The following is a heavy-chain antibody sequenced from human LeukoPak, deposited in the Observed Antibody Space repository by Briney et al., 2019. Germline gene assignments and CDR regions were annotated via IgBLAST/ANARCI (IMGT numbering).Heavy chain of an antibody. Sequence: SETLSLTCTVSGDSISSSSYYWGWIRQPPGKGLEWIGTIFYSGSTYYNPSLKSRVTISVDTSKNQFSLKLSSVTAADTAVYYCARTRYYYNSRSYGAPYYFDYWGQGTLVTVSS. CDR2: IFYSGST. V-gene: IGHV4-39*01. J-gene: IGHJ4*02. D-gene: IGHD3-10*01. CDR3: ARTRYYYNSRSYGAPYYFDY. CDR1: GDSISSSSYY.